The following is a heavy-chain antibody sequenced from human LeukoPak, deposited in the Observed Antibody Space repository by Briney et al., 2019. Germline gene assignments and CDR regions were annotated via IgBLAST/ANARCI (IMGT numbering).Heavy chain of an antibody. V-gene: IGHV4-59*08. CDR1: GGSISSYY. CDR3: ARRVREGRKYYYGMDV. CDR2: IYYSGST. J-gene: IGHJ6*02. Sequence: SETLSLTCTVSGGSISSYYWSWIRQSPGKGLEWIGYIYYSGSTNYNPSLKSRVTISVDTSKNQFSLKLSSVTAADTAVYYCARRVREGRKYYYGMDVWGQGTTVTVSS.